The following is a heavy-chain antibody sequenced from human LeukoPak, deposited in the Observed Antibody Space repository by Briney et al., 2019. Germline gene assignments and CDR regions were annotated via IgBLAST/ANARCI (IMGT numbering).Heavy chain of an antibody. CDR2: MNPNSGNT. Sequence: ASVKVSCKASGYTFTSYDINWVRQATGQGLEWMGWMNPNSGNTGYAQKFQGRVTITRNTSISTAYMELSSLRSEDTAVYYCARGTQLLWFGEPTNKFDYWGQGNLCTVSS. CDR3: ARGTQLLWFGEPTNKFDY. J-gene: IGHJ4*02. D-gene: IGHD3-10*01. CDR1: GYTFTSYD. V-gene: IGHV1-8*03.